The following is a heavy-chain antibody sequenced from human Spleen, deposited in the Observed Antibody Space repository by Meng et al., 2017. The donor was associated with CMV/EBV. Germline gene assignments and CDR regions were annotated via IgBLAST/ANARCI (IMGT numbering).Heavy chain of an antibody. D-gene: IGHD6-13*01. CDR1: GYTFTSYG. J-gene: IGHJ4*02. CDR2: ISAYNGNT. V-gene: IGHV1-18*01. Sequence: ASGYTFTSYGISWVRQAPGQGLEWMGWISAYNGNTNYAQKLQGRVTMTTDTSTSTAYMELRSLRSDDTAVYYCARDTPIAAAGTEDYWGQGTLVTVSS. CDR3: ARDTPIAAAGTEDY.